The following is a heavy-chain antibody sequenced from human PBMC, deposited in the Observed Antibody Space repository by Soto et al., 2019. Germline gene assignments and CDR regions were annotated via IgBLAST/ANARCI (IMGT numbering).Heavy chain of an antibody. CDR1: GGSISSGGSY. Sequence: SSETLSLTCTVSGGSISSGGSYWSWIRQHPGKGLEWIGYIYYSGSTYYNPSLKSRVTISVDTSKNQFSLKLSSVTAADTAVYYCAREVVGASHSPDYYYYGMDVWGQGTTVTVSS. D-gene: IGHD1-26*01. J-gene: IGHJ6*02. CDR3: AREVVGASHSPDYYYYGMDV. V-gene: IGHV4-31*03. CDR2: IYYSGST.